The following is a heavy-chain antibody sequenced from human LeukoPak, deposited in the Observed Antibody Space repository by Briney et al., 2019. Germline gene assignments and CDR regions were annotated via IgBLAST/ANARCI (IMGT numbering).Heavy chain of an antibody. V-gene: IGHV3-21*04. CDR1: GFTFSSYA. J-gene: IGHJ4*02. Sequence: GGSLRLSCAASGFTFSSYAMNWVRQAPGKGLEWVSSISRGSDHIFYADSMKGRFTISRDNSKNTLYLQMNSLRAEDTAVYYCAKDPLRSGSYPESFDYWGQGTLVTVSS. CDR3: AKDPLRSGSYPESFDY. CDR2: ISRGSDHI. D-gene: IGHD1-26*01.